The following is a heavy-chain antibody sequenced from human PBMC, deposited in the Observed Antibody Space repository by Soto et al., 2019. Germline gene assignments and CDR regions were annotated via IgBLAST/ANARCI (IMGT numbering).Heavy chain of an antibody. V-gene: IGHV4-31*03. CDR1: GGSINRGGYY. D-gene: IGHD3-9*01. Sequence: QVQLQESGPGLVKPSQTLSLTCTVSGGSINRGGYYWSWIRQHPGKGLEWIGYIYYTGSTYYNLSLKSRVTISVDTSKNQFSLKLSSVTAADTAVYFCARDIRVVDDSLTGYYYYAMDVWGQGTTVTVSS. CDR2: IYYTGST. CDR3: ARDIRVVDDSLTGYYYYAMDV. J-gene: IGHJ6*02.